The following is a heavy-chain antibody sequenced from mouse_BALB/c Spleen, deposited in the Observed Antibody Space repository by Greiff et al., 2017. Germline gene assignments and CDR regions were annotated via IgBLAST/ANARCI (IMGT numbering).Heavy chain of an antibody. CDR1: GFTFSSYA. D-gene: IGHD1-1*01. Sequence: EVKLLESGGGLVKPGGSLKLSCAASGFTFSSYAMSWVRQTPEKRLEWVASISSGGSTYYPDSVKGRFTISRDNARNILYLQMSSLRSEDTAMYYCARGDYYGSSEYYWGQGTTLTVSS. V-gene: IGHV5-6-5*01. CDR3: ARGDYYGSSEYY. CDR2: ISSGGST. J-gene: IGHJ2*01.